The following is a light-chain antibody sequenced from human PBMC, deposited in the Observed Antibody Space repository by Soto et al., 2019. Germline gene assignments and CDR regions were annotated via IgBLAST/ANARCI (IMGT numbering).Light chain of an antibody. V-gene: IGLV2-14*01. J-gene: IGLJ1*01. CDR3: ISYTSSDTYV. CDR2: DVT. Sequence: QSVLTQPASVSGSPGQSITISCTGTSTDVGGYKYVSWYQQHPGKAPKLMIYDVTSRPSGISNRFSGSKSGNTAFLIISGLQAEDEADYYCISYTSSDTYVFGTGTKVTVL. CDR1: STDVGGYKY.